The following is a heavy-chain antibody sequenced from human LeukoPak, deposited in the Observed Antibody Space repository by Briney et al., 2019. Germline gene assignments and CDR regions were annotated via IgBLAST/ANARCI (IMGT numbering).Heavy chain of an antibody. Sequence: PSETLSLTCAVYGGSFSGYYWIWIRQPPGKGLEWIGEINHSGSTNYNPSLKSRVTISVDTSKNQFSLKLSSVTAADTAVYYCARGAGYSGYDLDYWGQGTLVTVSS. CDR1: GGSFSGYY. V-gene: IGHV4-34*01. J-gene: IGHJ4*02. CDR3: ARGAGYSGYDLDY. CDR2: INHSGST. D-gene: IGHD5-12*01.